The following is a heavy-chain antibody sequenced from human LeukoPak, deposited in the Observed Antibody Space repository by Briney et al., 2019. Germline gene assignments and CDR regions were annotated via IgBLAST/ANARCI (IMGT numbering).Heavy chain of an antibody. J-gene: IGHJ3*02. V-gene: IGHV6-1*01. CDR3: ATDYSNYGDAFDI. Sequence: SQTLTLTCGISGDSVSSNSAAWNWIRQSPSRGLEWLGRTYYRSKWHNDYAVFVKSRITINPDTTKNQVSLQLNSVTPEDTAVYYCATDYSNYGDAFDIWGQGTMVTVSS. CDR1: GDSVSSNSAA. CDR2: TYYRSKWHN. D-gene: IGHD4-11*01.